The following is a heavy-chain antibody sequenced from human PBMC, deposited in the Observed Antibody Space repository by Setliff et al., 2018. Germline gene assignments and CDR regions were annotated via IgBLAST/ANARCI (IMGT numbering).Heavy chain of an antibody. CDR1: GDIFSRYV. CDR2: IIPFFGVA. CDR3: AREGSSSSSDPGFDP. Sequence: GASVKVSCKASGDIFSRYVITWVRQAPGQGLEWMGGIIPFFGVAKYAQKFQGRVTITAGKSTSTAYMELSSLGSEDTAVYYCAREGSSSSSDPGFDPWGQGTLVTVSS. D-gene: IGHD6-13*01. J-gene: IGHJ5*02. V-gene: IGHV1-69*10.